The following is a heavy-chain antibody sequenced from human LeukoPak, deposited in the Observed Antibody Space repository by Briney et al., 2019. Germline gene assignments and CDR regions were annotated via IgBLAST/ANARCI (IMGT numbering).Heavy chain of an antibody. CDR3: AKDPINWGSIYFDC. V-gene: IGHV3-53*01. D-gene: IGHD7-27*01. Sequence: GGSLRLSCAASGFTVSSSYMSWVRQAPGKGLEWVSLIYSDGRIYYADSVKGRFTISRDNSKNILYLQMNSLTAEDTAVYWCAKDPINWGSIYFDCWGQGTLVTVSS. CDR2: IYSDGRI. J-gene: IGHJ4*02. CDR1: GFTVSSSY.